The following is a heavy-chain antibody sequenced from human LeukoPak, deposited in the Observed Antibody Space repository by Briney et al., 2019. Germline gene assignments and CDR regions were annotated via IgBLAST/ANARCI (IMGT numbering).Heavy chain of an antibody. J-gene: IGHJ5*02. D-gene: IGHD3-3*01. CDR1: GFTFSSYA. V-gene: IGHV3-23*01. CDR3: AKVSIDFWSEGCFDP. Sequence: GGSLRLSCAASGFTFSSYAMSWVRQAPGKGLEWVSAISGSGGSTYYADSVKGRFTISRDNSKNTLYLQMNSLRAEDTAVYYCAKVSIDFWSEGCFDPWGQGTLVTVSS. CDR2: ISGSGGST.